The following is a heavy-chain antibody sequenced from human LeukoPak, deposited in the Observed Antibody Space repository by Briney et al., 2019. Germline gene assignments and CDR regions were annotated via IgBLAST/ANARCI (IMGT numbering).Heavy chain of an antibody. CDR2: ISYDGSNK. CDR3: AGDNYYDRSGYIPFDY. V-gene: IGHV3-30-3*01. CDR1: GFTFSSYA. J-gene: IGHJ4*02. Sequence: GGSLRLSCAASGFTFSSYAMHWVRQAPGKGLEWVAVISYDGSNKYYADSVKGRFTISRDNSKNTLYLQMNSLRAEDTAVYYCAGDNYYDRSGYIPFDYWGQGTLVTVSS. D-gene: IGHD3-22*01.